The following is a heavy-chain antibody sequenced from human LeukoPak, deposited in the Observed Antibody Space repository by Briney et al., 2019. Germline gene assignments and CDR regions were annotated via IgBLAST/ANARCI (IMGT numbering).Heavy chain of an antibody. CDR3: ASPDGYTFSWYAMDV. CDR2: LWYDGRTQ. J-gene: IGHJ6*04. Sequence: GGPLRLSCEASRFTFSSYGMHWVRQAPGQGPAWVAILWYDGRTQHYADSVKGRFTISRDNAKNTLYLQMNSLRAEDTAVYYCASPDGYTFSWYAMDVWGKGTTVAVSS. D-gene: IGHD2-2*02. V-gene: IGHV3-33*01. CDR1: RFTFSSYG.